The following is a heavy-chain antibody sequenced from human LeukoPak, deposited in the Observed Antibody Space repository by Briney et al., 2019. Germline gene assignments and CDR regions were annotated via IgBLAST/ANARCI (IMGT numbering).Heavy chain of an antibody. CDR1: GFTFSSYA. D-gene: IGHD3-22*01. J-gene: IGHJ4*02. CDR2: ISGSGGST. CDR3: ARDHSTGYYYDSSGYHGPVAY. V-gene: IGHV3-23*01. Sequence: PGGSLRLSCAASGFTFSSYAMSWVRQAPGKGLEWVSAISGSGGSTYYADSVKGRFTISRDNSKNTLYLQMNSLRAEDTAVYYCARDHSTGYYYDSSGYHGPVAYWGQGTLVTVSS.